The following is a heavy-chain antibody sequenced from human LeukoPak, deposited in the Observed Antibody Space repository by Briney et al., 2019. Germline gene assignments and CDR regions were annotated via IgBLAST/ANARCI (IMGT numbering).Heavy chain of an antibody. CDR1: GYTFTSYY. V-gene: IGHV1-46*01. CDR2: TNPSGGST. CDR3: ARGPPNDAFDI. J-gene: IGHJ3*02. Sequence: VASVKVSCKASGYTFTSYYMHWVRQAPGQGLEWMGITNPSGGSTSYAQKFQGRVTMTRDTSTSTVCMELSSLRSEDTAVYYCARGPPNDAFDIWGQGTMVTVSS.